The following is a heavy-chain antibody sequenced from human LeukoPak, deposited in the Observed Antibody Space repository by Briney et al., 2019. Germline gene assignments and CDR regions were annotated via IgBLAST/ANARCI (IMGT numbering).Heavy chain of an antibody. D-gene: IGHD4-17*01. J-gene: IGHJ4*02. CDR1: GGSISSYS. CDR2: MYSRGST. CDR3: ARTIYYGDYVGSWYYFDF. V-gene: IGHV4-59*01. Sequence: ASETLSLTCTVSGGSISSYSWSWIRQPPGKGLEWVGYMYSRGSTNDNPSLKSRVTISVDTSKNQFSLKLSSVTAADTAVYYCARTIYYGDYVGSWYYFDFWGQGTLVTVSS.